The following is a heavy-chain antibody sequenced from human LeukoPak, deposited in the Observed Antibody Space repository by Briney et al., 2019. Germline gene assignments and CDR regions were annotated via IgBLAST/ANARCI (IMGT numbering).Heavy chain of an antibody. CDR1: GGSISSSSYY. D-gene: IGHD3-3*01. CDR3: ARGISAYDFWSGYYTDEEYYFDY. V-gene: IGHV4-39*07. J-gene: IGHJ4*02. Sequence: SETLSLTCTVSGGSISSSSYYWGWIRQPPGKGLEWIGSIYYSGSTNYNPSLKSRVTISVDTSKNQFSLKLSSVTAADTAVYYCARGISAYDFWSGYYTDEEYYFDYWGQGTLVTVSS. CDR2: IYYSGST.